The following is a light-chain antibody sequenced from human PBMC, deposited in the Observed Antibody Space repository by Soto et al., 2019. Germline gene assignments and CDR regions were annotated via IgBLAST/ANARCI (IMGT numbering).Light chain of an antibody. CDR2: AAS. CDR3: QQATITQLT. Sequence: DLQMTQSPSSVSASVGDRVTITCRASQGISGWLAWYQQKPGKAPKLLIYAASTLQSGVPSRFSCGSSGTDFTLTINSLQPEDFATYYCQQATITQLTFGGGTKVEIK. CDR1: QGISGW. J-gene: IGKJ4*01. V-gene: IGKV1-12*01.